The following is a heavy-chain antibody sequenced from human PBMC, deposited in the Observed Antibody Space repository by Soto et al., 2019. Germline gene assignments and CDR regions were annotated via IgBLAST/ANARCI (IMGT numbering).Heavy chain of an antibody. V-gene: IGHV5-51*01. Sequence: GESLKISCKGSVYTFSTYWIAWVRQMPGKGLEWMGIIYPGDSDTKYSPAFQGQVTISADKSINTAYLQWTSLEASDTAMYYCARKFAPEFFDSWGQGTLVTVS. J-gene: IGHJ4*02. CDR2: IYPGDSDT. D-gene: IGHD3-10*01. CDR3: ARKFAPEFFDS. CDR1: VYTFSTYW.